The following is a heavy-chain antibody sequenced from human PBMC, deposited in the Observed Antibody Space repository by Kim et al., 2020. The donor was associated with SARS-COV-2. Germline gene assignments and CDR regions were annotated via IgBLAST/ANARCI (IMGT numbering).Heavy chain of an antibody. CDR1: GGSISSYY. J-gene: IGHJ4*02. D-gene: IGHD2-2*01. CDR3: ARLPYCSSTSCYGGFDY. Sequence: SETLSLTCTVSGGSISSYYWSWIRQPPGKGLEWIGYIYYSGSTNYNPSLKSRVTISVDTSKNQFSLKLSSVTAADTAVYYCARLPYCSSTSCYGGFDYWGQGTLVTVSS. V-gene: IGHV4-59*08. CDR2: IYYSGST.